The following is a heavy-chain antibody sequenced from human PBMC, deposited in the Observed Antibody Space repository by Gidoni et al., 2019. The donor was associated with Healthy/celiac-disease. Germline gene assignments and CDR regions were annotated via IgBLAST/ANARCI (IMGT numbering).Heavy chain of an antibody. CDR1: GLTFTSSA. CDR2: IVVGSGNT. CDR3: AADAEWELPPYYYYGMDV. V-gene: IGHV1-58*01. Sequence: QMQLVQSGPEVKKPGTSVKVSCKASGLTFTSSAVQWVRQARGQRLEWIGWIVVGSGNTNHAQKFQERFTITRDMSTSTAYMELSSLRSEDTAVYYCAADAEWELPPYYYYGMDVWGQGTTVTVSS. J-gene: IGHJ6*02. D-gene: IGHD1-26*01.